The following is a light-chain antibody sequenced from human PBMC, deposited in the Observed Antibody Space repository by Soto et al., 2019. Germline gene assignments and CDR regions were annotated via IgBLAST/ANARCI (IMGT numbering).Light chain of an antibody. CDR2: AAS. Sequence: DTQMTQSPSSLSASEGDRVTITCRASQGISNYLAWYQQKPGKVPKLLIYAASTLQSGVPSRFSGSGSGTDFTLTISSLQPEDVATYYCQKYNSAPRWTFGQGTKVDIK. CDR1: QGISNY. J-gene: IGKJ1*01. CDR3: QKYNSAPRWT. V-gene: IGKV1-27*01.